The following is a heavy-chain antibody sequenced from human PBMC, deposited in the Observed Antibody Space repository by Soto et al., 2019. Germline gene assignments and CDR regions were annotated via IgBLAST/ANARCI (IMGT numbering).Heavy chain of an antibody. D-gene: IGHD6-13*01. J-gene: IGHJ6*02. CDR1: GYSFTNYW. CDR2: IYPGDSNT. V-gene: IGHV5-51*01. CDR3: ARTAAAGKNYYGVDV. Sequence: GESLKISCKGSGYSFTNYWIGSVRQMPGKGLEWMGIIYPGDSNTIYSPSFQGQVTISVDKSISTAFLQWSSLKASDTAMYYCARTAAAGKNYYGVDVWGQGTTVTVS.